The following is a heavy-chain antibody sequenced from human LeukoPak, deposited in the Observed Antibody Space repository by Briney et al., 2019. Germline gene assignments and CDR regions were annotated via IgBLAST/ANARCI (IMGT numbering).Heavy chain of an antibody. CDR2: IRYDGSNK. V-gene: IGHV3-30*02. Sequence: GGSLRLSCAASGFTFSSYGMHWVRQAPGKGLEWVAFIRYDGSNKYYADSVKGRFTISRDNSKNTLYLQMHSLRAEDTAVYYCAKGDFYYMNVWGNGTTVTVSS. CDR3: AKGDFYYMNV. J-gene: IGHJ6*03. CDR1: GFTFSSYG.